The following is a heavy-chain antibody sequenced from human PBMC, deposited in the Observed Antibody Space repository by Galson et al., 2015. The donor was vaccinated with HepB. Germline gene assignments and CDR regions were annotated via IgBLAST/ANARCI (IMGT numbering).Heavy chain of an antibody. V-gene: IGHV3-30-3*01. CDR1: GFTFSSYA. Sequence: SLRLSCAASGFTFSSYAMHWVRQAPGKGLEWVAVISYDGSNKYYADSVKGRFTISRDNSKNTLYLQMNSLRAEDTAVYYCARDTYDYVWGSSSNTFDYWGQEPWSPSPQ. CDR2: ISYDGSNK. D-gene: IGHD3-16*01. CDR3: ARDTYDYVWGSSSNTFDY. J-gene: IGHJ4*01.